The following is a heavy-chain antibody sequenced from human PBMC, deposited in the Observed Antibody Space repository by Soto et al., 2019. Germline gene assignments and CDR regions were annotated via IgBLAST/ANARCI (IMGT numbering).Heavy chain of an antibody. J-gene: IGHJ4*02. CDR2: ISYDGSNK. CDR1: GFTFSSYG. V-gene: IGHV3-30*18. D-gene: IGHD3-3*01. CDR3: AKESGCDY. Sequence: QVQLVESGGGVVQPGRSLRLSCAASGFTFSSYGMHWVRQAPGKGLEWVAVISYDGSNKYYADSVKGRFTISRDNSKNTLYLQMNSLRAEDTAVYYCAKESGCDYWGQGTLVTVSS.